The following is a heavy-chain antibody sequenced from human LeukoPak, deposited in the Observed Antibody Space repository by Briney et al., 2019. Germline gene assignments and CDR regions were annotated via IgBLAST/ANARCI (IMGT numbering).Heavy chain of an antibody. J-gene: IGHJ4*02. CDR2: IYSGGST. V-gene: IGHV3-66*01. CDR3: AKSGYNRFDY. D-gene: IGHD5-24*01. CDR1: GFTVSSDY. Sequence: GGSLRLSCAASGFTVSSDYMSWVRQAPGKGLEWVSIIYSGGSTYYADSVKGRFTISRDNSKNTLYLQMNSLRAEDTAVYYCAKSGYNRFDYWGQGTLVTVSS.